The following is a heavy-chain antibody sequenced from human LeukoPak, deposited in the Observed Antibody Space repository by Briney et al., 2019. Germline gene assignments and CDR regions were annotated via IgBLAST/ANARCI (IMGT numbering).Heavy chain of an antibody. V-gene: IGHV1-18*01. CDR3: ARFGQLLAHYYYYYMDV. D-gene: IGHD2-2*01. Sequence: ASVKVSCKASGYTFTSYGISWVRQAPGQGLEWMGWISAYNGNTNYAQKLQGRVTMTTDTSTSTAYMELRSLRSDDTAVYHCARFGQLLAHYYYYYMDVWGKGTTVTVSS. CDR1: GYTFTSYG. J-gene: IGHJ6*03. CDR2: ISAYNGNT.